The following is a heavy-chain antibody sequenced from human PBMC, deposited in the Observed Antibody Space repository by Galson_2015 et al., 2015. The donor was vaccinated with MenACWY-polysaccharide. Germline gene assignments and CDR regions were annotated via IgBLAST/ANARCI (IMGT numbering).Heavy chain of an antibody. CDR2: ISSSGSTI. J-gene: IGHJ4*02. D-gene: IGHD2-2*02. Sequence: SLRLSCAASGFTFSDYYMSWIRQAPGKGLEWVSYISSSGSTIYYADSVKGRFTISRDNAKNSLYLQMNSLRAEDTAVYYCAREGYCSSTSCYTGGEGTIDYWGQGTLVTVSS. CDR3: AREGYCSSTSCYTGGEGTIDY. CDR1: GFTFSDYY. V-gene: IGHV3-11*01.